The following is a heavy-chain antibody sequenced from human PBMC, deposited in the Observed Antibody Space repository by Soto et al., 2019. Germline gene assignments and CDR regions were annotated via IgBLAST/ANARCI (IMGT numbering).Heavy chain of an antibody. CDR3: ARGPYCSGGSCPDYYYYYGMDV. CDR2: INPNSGGT. Sequence: ASVKVSCKASGHTFTSNYLHWVRQAPGQGLEWMGWINPNSGGTNYAQKFQGWVTMTRDTSISTAYMELSRLRSDDMAVYYCARGPYCSGGSCPDYYYYYGMDVWGQGTTVTVSS. J-gene: IGHJ6*02. D-gene: IGHD2-15*01. CDR1: GHTFTSNY. V-gene: IGHV1-2*04.